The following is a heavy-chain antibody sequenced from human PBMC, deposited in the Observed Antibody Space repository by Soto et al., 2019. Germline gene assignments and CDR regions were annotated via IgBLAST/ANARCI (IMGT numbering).Heavy chain of an antibody. D-gene: IGHD4-17*01. Sequence: QVQLVQSGAEVKKPGSSVKVSCKASRGTFSSYTISWVRQAPGQGLEWMGMIIPILGIANYAQKFQGRVTITADKSTSTAYMELSSLRSEDTAVYYCARDPRYGDYDYWGQGTLVTVSS. CDR1: RGTFSSYT. CDR3: ARDPRYGDYDY. V-gene: IGHV1-69*08. J-gene: IGHJ4*02. CDR2: IIPILGIA.